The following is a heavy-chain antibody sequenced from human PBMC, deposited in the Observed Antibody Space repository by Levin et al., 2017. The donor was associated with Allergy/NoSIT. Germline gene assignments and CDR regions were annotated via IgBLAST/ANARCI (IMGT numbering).Heavy chain of an antibody. CDR1: GFTFSDYY. CDR2: ISSSSSYT. D-gene: IGHD3-9*01. V-gene: IGHV3-11*03. CDR3: ARSGVDILTGYAFDI. Sequence: PGGSLRLSCAASGFTFSDYYMSWIRQAPGKGLEWVSYISSSSSYTNYADSVKGRFTISRDNAKNSLYLQMNSLRAEDTAVYYCARSGVDILTGYAFDIWGQGTMVTVSS. J-gene: IGHJ3*02.